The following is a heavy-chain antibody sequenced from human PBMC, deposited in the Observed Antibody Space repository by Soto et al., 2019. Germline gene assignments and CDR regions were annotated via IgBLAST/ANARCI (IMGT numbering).Heavy chain of an antibody. J-gene: IGHJ4*02. Sequence: TLSLTCTVSGGSISSSSYYLGWIRQPPGKGLEWIGSIYYSGSTYYNPSLKSRVTISVDTSKNQFSLKLSSVTAADTAVYYCARWDTAMVNFDYWGQGTLVTVSS. D-gene: IGHD5-18*01. CDR1: GGSISSSSYY. CDR2: IYYSGST. V-gene: IGHV4-39*01. CDR3: ARWDTAMVNFDY.